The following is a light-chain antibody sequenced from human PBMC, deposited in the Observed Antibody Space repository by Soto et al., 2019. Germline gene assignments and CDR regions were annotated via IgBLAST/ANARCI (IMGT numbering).Light chain of an antibody. Sequence: EMVMTQSPATLSASPGERVTVSCRASQNLGSSLAWYQQRPGQAPRLLLYGGSTRATGIPARFSGSGSGTEFTVTISSLQSEDFAVYYCQQYNYWPPYTFGQGTNLEFK. CDR3: QQYNYWPPYT. V-gene: IGKV3-15*01. J-gene: IGKJ2*01. CDR1: QNLGSS. CDR2: GGS.